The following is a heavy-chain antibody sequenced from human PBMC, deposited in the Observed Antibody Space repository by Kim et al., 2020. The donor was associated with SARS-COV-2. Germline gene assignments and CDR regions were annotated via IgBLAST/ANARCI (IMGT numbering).Heavy chain of an antibody. J-gene: IGHJ4*02. D-gene: IGHD2-15*01. CDR2: IRSKAYGGTT. V-gene: IGHV3-49*03. CDR1: GFTFGDYA. CDR3: TRSDQDCSGGSCPIDY. Sequence: GVLRLSCTASGFTFGDYAMSWFRQAPGKGLEWVGFIRSKAYGGTTEYAASVKGRFTISRDDSKSIAYLQMNSLKTEDTAVYYCTRSDQDCSGGSCPIDYWGQGTLVTVSS.